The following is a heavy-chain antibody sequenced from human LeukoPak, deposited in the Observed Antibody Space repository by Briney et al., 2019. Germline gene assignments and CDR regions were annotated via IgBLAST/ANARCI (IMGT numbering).Heavy chain of an antibody. J-gene: IGHJ5*02. D-gene: IGHD3-3*01. CDR2: IYYSGST. Sequence: SETLSLTCTVSGRSISRYYWSWIRQPPGKALDWIGYIYYSGSTNYNPSLKSRVTISVDTSKNQFPLKLSSVTAGDSAVYYCARGGFWRTAEPWGQGNLVTVSS. CDR3: ARGGFWRTAEP. CDR1: GRSISRYY. V-gene: IGHV4-59*01.